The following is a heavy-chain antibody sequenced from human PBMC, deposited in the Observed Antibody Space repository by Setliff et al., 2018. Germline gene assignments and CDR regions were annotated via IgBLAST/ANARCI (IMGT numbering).Heavy chain of an antibody. CDR1: DGSISRYH. CDR3: ARTRYGLGGRPY. D-gene: IGHD2-15*01. CDR2: IQTSGTT. J-gene: IGHJ4*02. Sequence: SETLSLTCTVSDGSISRYHWSWIRQPPGKGLEWIGYIQTSGTTNYNPSLKSRVTISVDTSKNQFSLRLSSVTAADTAVYYCARTRYGLGGRPYWGQGTLVTVSS. V-gene: IGHV4-59*13.